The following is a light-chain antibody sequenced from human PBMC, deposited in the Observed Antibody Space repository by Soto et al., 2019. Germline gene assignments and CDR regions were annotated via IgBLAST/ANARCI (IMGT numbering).Light chain of an antibody. Sequence: DIPMTQSPFSLSASVGDRVTITCRSSQFIKIYLNWYQQKPGKAPKLLIYAASSLQSGVPSRFSGSGSGTDFTLTISSRQPEDFATYYCQHSYNTPWTFGQGTKVEIK. CDR3: QHSYNTPWT. V-gene: IGKV1-39*01. CDR1: QFIKIY. CDR2: AAS. J-gene: IGKJ1*01.